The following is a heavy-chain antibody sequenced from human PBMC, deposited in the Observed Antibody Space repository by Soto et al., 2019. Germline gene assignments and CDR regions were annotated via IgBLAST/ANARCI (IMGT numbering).Heavy chain of an antibody. CDR3: ARDLSYYYGSGSSYNWFDP. CDR2: IYYSGST. CDR1: GGSISSGGYS. D-gene: IGHD3-10*01. J-gene: IGHJ5*02. Sequence: SETLSLTCTVSGGSISSGGYSWSWIRQHPGKGLEWIGYIYYSGSTYYNPSLKSRVTISVDTSKNQFSLKLSSVTAADTAVYYCARDLSYYYGSGSSYNWFDPWG. V-gene: IGHV4-31*03.